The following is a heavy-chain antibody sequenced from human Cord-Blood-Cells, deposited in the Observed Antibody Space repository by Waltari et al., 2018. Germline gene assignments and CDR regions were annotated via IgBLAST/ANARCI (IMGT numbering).Heavy chain of an antibody. J-gene: IGHJ4*02. D-gene: IGHD6-13*01. V-gene: IGHV1-69*08. CDR1: GGTFSSYT. CDR3: AREDSSSWYYFDY. Sequence: QVQLVQSGAEVKKPGSSVKVSCKASGGTFSSYTISWVRQAPGQGLEWMGRIFPILVIANYAQKFQGRVTITADKCTSTAYMELSSLRSEDTAVYYCAREDSSSWYYFDYWGQGTLVTVSA. CDR2: IFPILVIA.